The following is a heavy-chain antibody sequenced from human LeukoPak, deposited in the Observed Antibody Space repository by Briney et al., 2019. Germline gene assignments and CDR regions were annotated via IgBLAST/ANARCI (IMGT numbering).Heavy chain of an antibody. CDR3: AKSYYGSGSYDDY. CDR1: GFTFSSYA. J-gene: IGHJ4*02. CDR2: ISGSGGSA. D-gene: IGHD3-10*01. V-gene: IGHV3-23*01. Sequence: PGGSLRLSCAASGFTFSSYAMSWVRQAPGKGLEWVSAISGSGGSAYYADSVKGRFTISRDNSKNTLYLQMNSLRAEDTAVYYCAKSYYGSGSYDDYWGQGTLVTVSS.